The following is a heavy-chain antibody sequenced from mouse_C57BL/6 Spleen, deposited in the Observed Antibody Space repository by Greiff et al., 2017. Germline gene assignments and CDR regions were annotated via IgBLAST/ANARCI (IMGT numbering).Heavy chain of an antibody. D-gene: IGHD1-1*01. CDR3: ARFYGSSYVYWYFDV. Sequence: EVQLQQSGPELVKPGASVKISCKASGYTFTDYYMNWVKQSHGKSLEWIGDINPNNGGTSYNQKFKGKATLAVDKSSSTAYMELRSLTSEDSAVYDCARFYGSSYVYWYFDVWGTGTTVTVSS. V-gene: IGHV1-26*01. J-gene: IGHJ1*03. CDR1: GYTFTDYY. CDR2: INPNNGGT.